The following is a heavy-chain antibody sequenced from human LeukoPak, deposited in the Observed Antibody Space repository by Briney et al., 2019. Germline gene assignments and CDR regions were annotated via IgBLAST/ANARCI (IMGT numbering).Heavy chain of an antibody. V-gene: IGHV4-4*02. CDR3: AKDSGSYRFGY. Sequence: SETLSLTCVVSGVSISSSDWWSWVRQPPGKGLEWIGEIYHTGSTNYNPSLKSRVTISVDTSKNQFSLWLSSVTAADTAVYYCAKDSGSYRFGYWGLGTLVTVSS. CDR1: GVSISSSDW. J-gene: IGHJ4*02. D-gene: IGHD1-26*01. CDR2: IYHTGST.